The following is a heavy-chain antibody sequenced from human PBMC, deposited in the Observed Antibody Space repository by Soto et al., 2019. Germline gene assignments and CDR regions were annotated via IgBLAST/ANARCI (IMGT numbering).Heavy chain of an antibody. CDR2: ISGSGGST. V-gene: IGHV3-23*01. Sequence: EVQLWESGGGLVQPGGSLRLSCAASGFTFSSYAMSWVRQAPGKGLEWVSAISGSGGSTYYADTVKGRFPIARDTSRNTLYLQMNSLRADDTAVYYCAKDLPARRMGNYFDYWGQGTLVTVSS. CDR3: AKDLPARRMGNYFDY. D-gene: IGHD3-10*01. CDR1: GFTFSSYA. J-gene: IGHJ4*02.